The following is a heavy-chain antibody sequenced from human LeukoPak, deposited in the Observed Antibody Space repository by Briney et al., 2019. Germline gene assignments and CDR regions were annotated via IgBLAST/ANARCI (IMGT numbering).Heavy chain of an antibody. D-gene: IGHD6-19*01. CDR2: IYHSGST. Sequence: SETLSLTCTVSGYSISSGYYWGWIRQPPGKGLEWIGSIYHSGSTYYNPSLKSPVTVSVDTSKNQFSLKLSSVTAADTAVYYCARVSGAAGAYNWFDPWGQGTLVTVSS. J-gene: IGHJ5*02. CDR3: ARVSGAAGAYNWFDP. CDR1: GYSISSGYY. V-gene: IGHV4-38-2*02.